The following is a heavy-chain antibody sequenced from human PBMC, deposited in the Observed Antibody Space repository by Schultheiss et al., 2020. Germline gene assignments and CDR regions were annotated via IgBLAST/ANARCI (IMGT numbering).Heavy chain of an antibody. CDR1: GASITSTNW. CDR2: IYHDGRT. D-gene: IGHD6-13*01. Sequence: LSLTCAVSGASITSTNWWSWVRQPPGKGLEWIGEIYHDGRTNYNPSLKSRVSISVDKSKNQFSLKLSSVTAADTAVYYCARDSGAASAGWDWGQGTLVTVSS. V-gene: IGHV4-4*02. J-gene: IGHJ4*02. CDR3: ARDSGAASAGWD.